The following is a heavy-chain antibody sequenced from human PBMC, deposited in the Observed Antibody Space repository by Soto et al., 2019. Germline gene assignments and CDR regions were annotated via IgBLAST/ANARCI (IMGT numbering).Heavy chain of an antibody. J-gene: IGHJ6*02. CDR2: IYYSGST. D-gene: IGHD5-18*01. Sequence: QVQLQESGPGLVKPSQTLSLTCTVSGGSISSGDYYWSWIRQPPGKGLEWIGYIYYSGSTYYNPSLKSRVTISVDTSKNQFSLKLSSVTAADTAVYYCARDFRLGYSYPYYYGMDVWGQGTTVTVSS. V-gene: IGHV4-30-4*01. CDR3: ARDFRLGYSYPYYYGMDV. CDR1: GGSISSGDYY.